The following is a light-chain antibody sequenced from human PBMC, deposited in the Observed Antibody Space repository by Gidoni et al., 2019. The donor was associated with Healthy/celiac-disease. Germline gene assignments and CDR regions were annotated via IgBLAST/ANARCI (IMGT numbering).Light chain of an antibody. Sequence: IVLTQSPATLSLSPGESATLSCRASQSVSSYLAWYQQKPGQAPRLLIYDASNRATGIPARFSGSGSGTDFTLTISSLEPEDFAVYYCQQRSNWPRTCGQGTKVEIK. CDR2: DAS. CDR1: QSVSSY. CDR3: QQRSNWPRT. J-gene: IGKJ1*01. V-gene: IGKV3-11*01.